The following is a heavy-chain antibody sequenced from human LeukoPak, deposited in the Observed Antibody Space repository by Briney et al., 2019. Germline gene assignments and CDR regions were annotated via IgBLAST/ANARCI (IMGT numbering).Heavy chain of an antibody. J-gene: IGHJ4*02. CDR2: IKQHGSEK. D-gene: IGHD2-15*01. Sequence: GGSLRLSCAASGFTFSSYWMSWVRQAPGKGLEWVANIKQHGSEKYYVDSVKGRFTISRDNAKNSLYLQMNSLRAEDTAVYYCARPYCDGGSCYDYWGQGTLVPVSS. CDR1: GFTFSSYW. CDR3: ARPYCDGGSCYDY. V-gene: IGHV3-7*01.